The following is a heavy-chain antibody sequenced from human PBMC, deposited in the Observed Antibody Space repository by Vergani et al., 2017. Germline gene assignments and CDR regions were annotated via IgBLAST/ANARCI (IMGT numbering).Heavy chain of an antibody. CDR2: INTDDGKT. Sequence: QVQLVQSGIEVKKPGASVKVSCQASGYDFTSYAINWVRQAPGQGLEWMGWINTDDGKTDFAQKIQGRVTLTIDTSTSTAYMELRSLISDDTAMYYCARDVVSGLALICCAMDVWGQVTTVRFSS. CDR3: ARDVVSGLALICCAMDV. J-gene: IGHJ6*01. CDR1: GYDFTSYA. V-gene: IGHV1-18*04. D-gene: IGHD2-21*01.